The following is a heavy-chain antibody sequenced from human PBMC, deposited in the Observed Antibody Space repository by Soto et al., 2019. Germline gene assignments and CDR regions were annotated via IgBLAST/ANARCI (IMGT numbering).Heavy chain of an antibody. CDR3: ARALWFGELSDTAQDYYYGMDV. CDR1: GDSVSSNSAA. J-gene: IGHJ6*02. D-gene: IGHD3-10*01. V-gene: IGHV6-1*01. CDR2: TYYRSKWYN. Sequence: WQTLSLTCAISGDSVSSNSAAWNWIRQSPSRGLEWPGRTYYRSKWYNDYAVSVKSRITINPDTSKNQFSLQLNSVTPEDTAVYYCARALWFGELSDTAQDYYYGMDVWGQGTTVTVSS.